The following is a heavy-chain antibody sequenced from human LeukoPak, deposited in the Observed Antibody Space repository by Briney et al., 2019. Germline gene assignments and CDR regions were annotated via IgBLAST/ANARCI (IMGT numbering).Heavy chain of an antibody. CDR1: GYTFTSYA. CDR2: INAGNGNT. J-gene: IGHJ6*02. D-gene: IGHD2-2*01. V-gene: IGHV1-3*01. CDR3: ARKPRYCSSTSCYREDV. Sequence: GASVKVSCKASGYTFTSYAMHWVRQAPGQRLEWMGWINAGNGNTKYSQKFQGRVTITADESTSTAYMELSSLRSEDTAVYYCARKPRYCSSTSCYREDVWGQGTTVTVSS.